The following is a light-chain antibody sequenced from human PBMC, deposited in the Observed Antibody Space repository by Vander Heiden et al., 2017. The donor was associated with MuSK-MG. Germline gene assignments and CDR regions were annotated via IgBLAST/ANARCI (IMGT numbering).Light chain of an antibody. CDR1: SSVVGSYNL. V-gene: IGLV2-23*01. CDR2: EGR. CDR3: CSYAGSSTVV. Sequence: QSALTQPASESGSPGQSITISCTGTSSVVGSYNLVSWYQQHPGTAPKLMLYEGRKRPSGVANRFSGFKSGNTASLTISGLQAEDEADYYCCSYAGSSTVVFGGGTKLTVL. J-gene: IGLJ2*01.